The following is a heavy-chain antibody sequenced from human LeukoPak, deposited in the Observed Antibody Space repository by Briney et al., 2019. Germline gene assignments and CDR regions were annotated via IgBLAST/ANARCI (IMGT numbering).Heavy chain of an antibody. Sequence: ASVKVSCKASGYTFTSYYMHWVRRAPGQGLEWMGIINPSGGSTSYAQKFQGRVTMTRDTSTSTVYMELSSLRSEDTAVYYCARGVAVLLWFGELWDWGQGTLVTVSS. CDR2: INPSGGST. D-gene: IGHD3-10*01. CDR3: ARGVAVLLWFGELWD. J-gene: IGHJ4*02. V-gene: IGHV1-46*01. CDR1: GYTFTSYY.